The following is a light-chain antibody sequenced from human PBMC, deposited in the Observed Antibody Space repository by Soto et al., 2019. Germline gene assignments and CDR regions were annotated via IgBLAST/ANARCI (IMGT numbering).Light chain of an antibody. CDR2: NNL. Sequence: QSALNQPPSVSGAPGQRVTISCTGSSSNFGAGYEVHWYKQVPGAAPTLVIFNNLNRPSGVPERFSGSKSGTSASLVISGLQAEDEADYYCQSFDSSLRVYVFGSGTKLTVL. CDR1: SSNFGAGYE. CDR3: QSFDSSLRVYV. V-gene: IGLV1-40*01. J-gene: IGLJ1*01.